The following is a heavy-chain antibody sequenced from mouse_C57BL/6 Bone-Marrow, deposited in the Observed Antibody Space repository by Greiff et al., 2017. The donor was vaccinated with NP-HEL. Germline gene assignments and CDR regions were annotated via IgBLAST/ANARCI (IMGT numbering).Heavy chain of an antibody. CDR2: ISSGGSYT. D-gene: IGHD4-1*01. CDR3: ARQNWEKAY. J-gene: IGHJ3*01. CDR1: GFTFSSYG. V-gene: IGHV5-6*01. Sequence: EVQGVESGGDLVKPGGSLKLSCAASGFTFSSYGMSWVRQTPDKRLEWVATISSGGSYTYYPDSVKGRFTISRDNAKNTLYLQMSSLKSEDTAMYYCARQNWEKAYWGQGTLVTVSA.